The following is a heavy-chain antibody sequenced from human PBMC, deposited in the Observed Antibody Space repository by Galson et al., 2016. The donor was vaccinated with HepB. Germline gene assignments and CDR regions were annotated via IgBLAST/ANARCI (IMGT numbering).Heavy chain of an antibody. CDR2: ILPVFTTP. D-gene: IGHD6-19*01. CDR1: GGTFSSYT. CDR3: AREAGSGWYIGYFEY. Sequence: SVKVSCKASGGTFSSYTINWVRQAPGHGLEWMGAILPVFTTPTYAQTFQGRVTITADESTSTAYMELSSLKSEDTAVYYCAREAGSGWYIGYFEYWGQGTLVTVSS. J-gene: IGHJ4*02. V-gene: IGHV1-69*13.